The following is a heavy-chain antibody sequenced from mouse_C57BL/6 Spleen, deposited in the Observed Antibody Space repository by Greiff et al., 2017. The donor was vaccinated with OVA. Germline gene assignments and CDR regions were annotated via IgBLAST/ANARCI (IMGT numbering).Heavy chain of an antibody. CDR1: GYTFTSYW. CDR2: INPSNGGT. J-gene: IGHJ2*01. Sequence: VQLQQPGTELVKPGASVKLSCKASGYTFTSYWMHWVKQRPGQGLEWIGNINPSNGGTNYNEKFKSKATLTVDKSSSTAYMQLSSLTSEDSAVYYCASTRTGTGYYFDYWGQGTTLTVSS. V-gene: IGHV1-53*01. D-gene: IGHD4-1*01. CDR3: ASTRTGTGYYFDY.